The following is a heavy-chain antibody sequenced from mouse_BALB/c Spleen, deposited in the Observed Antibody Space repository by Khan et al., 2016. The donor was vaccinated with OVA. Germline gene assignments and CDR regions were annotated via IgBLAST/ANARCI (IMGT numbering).Heavy chain of an antibody. CDR3: ARASYSGFAS. CDR2: ISDGGSYT. J-gene: IGHJ3*01. Sequence: EVQLLETGGGLVKPGGSLKLSCAASGFTFSDYYMYWVRQTPEKRLEWVATISDGGSYTYYSDSVKGRFTICRDNAKNNLYLQMSSLNSEDTASYYCARASYSGFASWGQGTLVTVSA. V-gene: IGHV5-4*02. D-gene: IGHD2-12*01. CDR1: GFTFSDYY.